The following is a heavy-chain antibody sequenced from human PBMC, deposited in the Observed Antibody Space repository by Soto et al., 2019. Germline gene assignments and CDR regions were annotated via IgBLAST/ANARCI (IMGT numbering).Heavy chain of an antibody. CDR3: AAFRKRGYDKYYFDY. CDR1: GYTFTSYG. J-gene: IGHJ4*02. CDR2: ISAYNGNT. Sequence: QVQLVQSGAEVKKPGASVKVSCKASGYTFTSYGISWVRQAPGQGLEWMGWISAYNGNTNYAQKLQGRVPMTTDTSPGPAYMELRSLRSDGTAVDYCAAFRKRGYDKYYFDYWGQGTLVTVSS. D-gene: IGHD5-12*01. V-gene: IGHV1-18*01.